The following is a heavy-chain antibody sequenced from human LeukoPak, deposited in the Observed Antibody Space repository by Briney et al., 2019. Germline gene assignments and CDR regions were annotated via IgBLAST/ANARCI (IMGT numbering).Heavy chain of an antibody. CDR2: IYKNGDT. V-gene: IGHV4-61*02. CDR1: GDSISSGYYF. D-gene: IGHD6-25*01. CDR3: ASRRSVQRPYYYYMDI. J-gene: IGHJ6*03. Sequence: SQTLSLTCSVSGDSISSGYYFWSWIRQPAGKGLEWIGRIYKNGDTNYNPSLKSRVTISLDTSRNQFSLRLTSVTAADTAVYFCASRRSVQRPYYYYMDIWGKGTTVTVSS.